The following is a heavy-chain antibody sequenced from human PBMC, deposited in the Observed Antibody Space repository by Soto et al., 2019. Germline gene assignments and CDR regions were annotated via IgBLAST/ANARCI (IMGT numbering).Heavy chain of an antibody. V-gene: IGHV3-33*01. CDR2: IWFDGSNK. CDR1: GFTFSSYG. Sequence: QVQLVESGGGVVQPGRSLRLSCAASGFTFSSYGMHWVRQAPGKGLEWVAVIWFDGSNKYYADSVKGRFTISRDNSKNTLFLQMNSLRVGDTAVYYCARSYTSGWYSGGWFDPWGQGTLVTVSS. D-gene: IGHD6-19*01. CDR3: ARSYTSGWYSGGWFDP. J-gene: IGHJ5*02.